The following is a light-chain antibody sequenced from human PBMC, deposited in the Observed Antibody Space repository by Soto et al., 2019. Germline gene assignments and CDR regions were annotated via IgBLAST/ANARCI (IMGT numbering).Light chain of an antibody. CDR3: QQYPRT. CDR2: GAS. J-gene: IGKJ1*01. CDR1: QSVANSY. Sequence: EIFLTQSPATXSXXPXYXXXXFCWASQSVANSYLAWYQQKPGQAPRLLIYGASSRATGIPDRFSGSGSGTDFTLTISRLEPEDFAVYYCQQYPRTFGQGTKVDI. V-gene: IGKV3-20*01.